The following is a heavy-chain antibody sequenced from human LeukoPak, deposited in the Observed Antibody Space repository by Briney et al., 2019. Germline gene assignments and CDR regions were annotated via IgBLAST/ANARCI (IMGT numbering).Heavy chain of an antibody. J-gene: IGHJ6*02. D-gene: IGHD3-10*01. CDR2: IHYRGST. Sequence: SETLSLTCTVSSGSISSSTYYWGWIRQPPGKGLEWIGSIHYRGSTYYNPSLERRVTLSVDMSKNQLSLKLNSVTTADTAVYYCARLWSGERPPDAWGQGTTVTVSS. CDR3: ARLWSGERPPDA. CDR1: SGSISSSTYY. V-gene: IGHV4-39*01.